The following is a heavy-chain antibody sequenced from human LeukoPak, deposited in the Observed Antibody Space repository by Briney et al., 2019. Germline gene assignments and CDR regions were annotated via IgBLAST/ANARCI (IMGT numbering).Heavy chain of an antibody. CDR1: GYTFTSYG. D-gene: IGHD5-12*01. CDR3: ARDLHIVANYYYGMDV. Sequence: GASVKVSCKASGYTFTSYGISWVRQAPGQGLEWMGWISAYNGNTNYAQKLQGRVTMTTDTSTSTAYMELRSLRSDDTAMYYCARDLHIVANYYYGMDVWGQGTTVTVSS. V-gene: IGHV1-18*01. J-gene: IGHJ6*02. CDR2: ISAYNGNT.